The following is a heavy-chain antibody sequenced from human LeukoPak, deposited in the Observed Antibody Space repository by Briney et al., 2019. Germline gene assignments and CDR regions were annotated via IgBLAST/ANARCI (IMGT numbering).Heavy chain of an antibody. J-gene: IGHJ4*02. CDR3: ARDYCSSTSCLFDY. V-gene: IGHV1-2*06. CDR1: GYTFTGYH. Sequence: ASVKVSCRASGYTFTGYHIHWVRQAPGQGLEWMGRINPNSGDTNYAQNFQGRVSMTRDTSINTAYMELSRLRSDDTAVYYCARDYCSSTSCLFDYWGQGTLVTVSS. D-gene: IGHD2-2*01. CDR2: INPNSGDT.